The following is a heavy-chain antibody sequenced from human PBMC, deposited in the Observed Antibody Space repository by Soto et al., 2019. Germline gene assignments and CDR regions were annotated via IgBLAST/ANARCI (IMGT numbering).Heavy chain of an antibody. V-gene: IGHV3-23*01. CDR3: AKVGYISSSFGMDV. CDR1: GFTFSSYA. D-gene: IGHD6-13*01. CDR2: ISGSGGRT. Sequence: EVQLLESGGGLVQPGGSLRLSCAASGFTFSSYAMSWVRQAPGQGLEWVSAISGSGGRTYYADSVKGRFTISRDNYKNTLYLEMNILRAEDTGVYYCAKVGYISSSFGMDVWGQGTTVTVSS. J-gene: IGHJ6*02.